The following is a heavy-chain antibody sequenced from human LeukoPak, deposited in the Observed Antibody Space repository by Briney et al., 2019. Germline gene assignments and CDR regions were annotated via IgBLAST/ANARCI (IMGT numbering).Heavy chain of an antibody. Sequence: SVKVSCKASGGTFSSYAISWVRQAPGQGLEWMGGIIPIFGTANYAQKFQGRVTITADESTSTAYMELSSLRSEDTAVYYCATRPFGEVVVITDAFDIWGQGTMVTVSS. V-gene: IGHV1-69*13. D-gene: IGHD3-22*01. CDR3: ATRPFGEVVVITDAFDI. CDR1: GGTFSSYA. J-gene: IGHJ3*02. CDR2: IIPIFGTA.